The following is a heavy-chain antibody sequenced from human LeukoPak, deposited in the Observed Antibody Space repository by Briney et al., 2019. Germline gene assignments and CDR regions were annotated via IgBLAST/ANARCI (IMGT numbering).Heavy chain of an antibody. CDR2: ISGGGGST. V-gene: IGHV3-23*01. Sequence: GGSLRLSCAASGFTFSNYAMSWVRQAPGKGLEWVSTISGGGGSTYYADSVKGRFTISRDNPKNTLYLQMNSLRAEDTAVYYCAREGPRGNSQFDYWGQGTLVTVSS. J-gene: IGHJ4*02. CDR1: GFTFSNYA. CDR3: AREGPRGNSQFDY. D-gene: IGHD2/OR15-2a*01.